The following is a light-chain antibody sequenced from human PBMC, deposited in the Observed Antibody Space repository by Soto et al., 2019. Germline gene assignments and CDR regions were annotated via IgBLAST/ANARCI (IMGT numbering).Light chain of an antibody. CDR2: DAY. Sequence: EVVLTQPPVTLSLSPGERATLSCRASQSFRGLLAWYQQKPGQAPRLLIYDAYNRATGIPPRFSGSGSGTEFTLTISSLQSEDFAVYYCQQYNNWPPWTFGQGTKVDIK. CDR3: QQYNNWPPWT. V-gene: IGKV3D-15*01. J-gene: IGKJ1*01. CDR1: QSFRGL.